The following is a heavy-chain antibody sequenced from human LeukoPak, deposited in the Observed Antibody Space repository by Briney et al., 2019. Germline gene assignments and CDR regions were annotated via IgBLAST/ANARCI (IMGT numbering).Heavy chain of an antibody. D-gene: IGHD1-26*01. CDR2: INPSGGST. Sequence: ASVKVSCKASGYTFTSYYMHWVRQAPGQGLEWMGIINPSGGSTSYAQKFQGRVTMSRDTSTSTVYMELSSLRSEDTAVYYCVFFSGIRFDYWGQGTLVTVSS. J-gene: IGHJ4*02. V-gene: IGHV1-46*01. CDR1: GYTFTSYY. CDR3: VFFSGIRFDY.